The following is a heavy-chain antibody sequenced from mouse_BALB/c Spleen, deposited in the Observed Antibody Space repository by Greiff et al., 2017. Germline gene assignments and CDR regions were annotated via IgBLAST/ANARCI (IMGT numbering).Heavy chain of an antibody. CDR1: GFTFSSYT. J-gene: IGHJ2*01. V-gene: IGHV5-6-4*01. Sequence: EVKLMESGGGLVKPGGSLKLSCAASGFTFSSYTMSWVRQTPEKRLEWVATISSGGSYTYYPDSVKGRFTISRDNAKNTLYLQMSSLKSEDTAMYYCTRGEDDYFDYWGQGTTLTVSS. CDR3: TRGEDDYFDY. CDR2: ISSGGSYT.